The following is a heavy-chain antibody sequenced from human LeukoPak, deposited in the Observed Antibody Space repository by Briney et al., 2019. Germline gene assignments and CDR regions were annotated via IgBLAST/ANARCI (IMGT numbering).Heavy chain of an antibody. CDR2: ISSSSIYI. CDR1: GFTFSGYS. Sequence: PGGSLRLSCAASGFTFSGYSMNWVRQAPGKGLEWVSSISSSSIYIYYADSVKGRFTISRDNAKNSLSLQMNSQRAEDTAVYYCARVVGDYGDYFYDYWGQGTLVTVSS. J-gene: IGHJ4*02. D-gene: IGHD4-17*01. V-gene: IGHV3-21*01. CDR3: ARVVGDYGDYFYDY.